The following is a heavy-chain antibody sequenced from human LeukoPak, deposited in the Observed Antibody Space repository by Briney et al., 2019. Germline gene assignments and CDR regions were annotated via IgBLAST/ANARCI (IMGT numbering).Heavy chain of an antibody. Sequence: EASVKVSCKASGGTFSSYAISWVRQAPGQGLEWMGGIIPIFGTANYAQKFQGRVTITADESTSPAYMELSSLRSEDTAVYYCAVIPRGLLTFRSTLKSWGQETQLTVSS. D-gene: IGHD2-2*01. V-gene: IGHV1-69*13. CDR1: GGTFSSYA. CDR3: AVIPRGLLTFRSTLKS. J-gene: IGHJ5*02. CDR2: IIPIFGTA.